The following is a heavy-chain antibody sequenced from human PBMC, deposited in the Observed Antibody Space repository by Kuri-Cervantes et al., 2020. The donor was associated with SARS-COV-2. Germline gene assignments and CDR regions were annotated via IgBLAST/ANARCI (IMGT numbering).Heavy chain of an antibody. D-gene: IGHD2-15*01. V-gene: IGHV3-74*01. CDR1: GFTFSSYW. J-gene: IGHJ5*02. CDR3: ARDRPYALGYCSGGSCYEMWFDP. CDR2: INSDGSST. Sequence: GGSLRLSCAASGFTFSSYWMHWVRQAPGKGLVWVSRINSDGSSTSYADSVKGRFTISRDNAKNTLYLQMNSLRAEDTAVYYCARDRPYALGYCSGGSCYEMWFDPWGQGTLVTVSS.